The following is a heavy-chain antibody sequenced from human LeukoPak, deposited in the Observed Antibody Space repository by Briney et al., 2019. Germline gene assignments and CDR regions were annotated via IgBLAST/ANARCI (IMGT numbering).Heavy chain of an antibody. V-gene: IGHV3-53*01. CDR3: ARDLT. Sequence: GGSLRLSCAASGFTVSTNHMTWVRQAPGKGLEWVSVIYSGGSTYYADSVKGRFTISRDNPKNTVYLQMDSLRAEDTAVYYCARDLTWGQGTLVTVSS. CDR1: GFTVSTNH. J-gene: IGHJ5*02. CDR2: IYSGGST.